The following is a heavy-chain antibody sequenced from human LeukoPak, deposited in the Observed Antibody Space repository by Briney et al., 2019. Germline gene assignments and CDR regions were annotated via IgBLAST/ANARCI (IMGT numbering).Heavy chain of an antibody. J-gene: IGHJ4*02. V-gene: IGHV3-23*01. CDR2: ISGSGGTT. CDR3: AKGFYGSGSSDY. Sequence: GGSLRLSSAGSGFTFSNCAMSWVRQAPGKGLEWVSSISGSGGTTYYADSVKGRFTISRDNSKKTLYLQMNSLRAEDTAVYHCAKGFYGSGSSDYWGQGTLVTVSS. CDR1: GFTFSNCA. D-gene: IGHD3-10*01.